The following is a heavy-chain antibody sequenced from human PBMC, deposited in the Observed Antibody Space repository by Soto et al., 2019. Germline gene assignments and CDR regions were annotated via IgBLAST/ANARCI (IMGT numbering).Heavy chain of an antibody. D-gene: IGHD6-19*01. CDR1: GGSISSYY. CDR3: ARGRGTVAWHWYFGL. J-gene: IGHJ2*01. V-gene: IGHV4-59*01. Sequence: SETLSLTCTVSGGSISSYYWSWIRQPPGKGLEWIGYIYYSGSTNYNPSLKSRVTISVDTSKNQFSLKLSSVTAADTAVYYCARGRGTVAWHWYFGLWGRGTLVTVSS. CDR2: IYYSGST.